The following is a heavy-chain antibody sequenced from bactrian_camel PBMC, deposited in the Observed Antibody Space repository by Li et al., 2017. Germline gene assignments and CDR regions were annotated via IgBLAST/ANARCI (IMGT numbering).Heavy chain of an antibody. V-gene: IGHV3S53*01. CDR2: IDSTGSA. D-gene: IGHD4*01. Sequence: VQLVESGGGSVQAGGSLRLSCTAPGFTRNMCAMEWYRQAAGKQREGVAAIDSTGSANYADSVKGRFTISKDNARNTLALQMNSLKPEDTAMYYCAADSGRNQCHYSPYNGGFEYSEYGVGTQVTVS. J-gene: IGHJ4*01. CDR1: GFTRNMCA.